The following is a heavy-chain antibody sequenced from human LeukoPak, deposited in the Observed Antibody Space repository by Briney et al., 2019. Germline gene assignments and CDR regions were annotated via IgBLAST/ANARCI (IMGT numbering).Heavy chain of an antibody. CDR3: ARGTTSSHSNWFDP. J-gene: IGHJ5*02. D-gene: IGHD2-2*01. CDR2: IIPILGIA. V-gene: IGHV1-69*04. Sequence: SVKVSCKASGSTFSSYAISWVRQAPGQGLEWMGRIIPILGIANYAQKFQGRVTITADKSTSTAYMELSSLRSEDTAVYYCARGTTSSHSNWFDPWGQGTLVTVSS. CDR1: GSTFSSYA.